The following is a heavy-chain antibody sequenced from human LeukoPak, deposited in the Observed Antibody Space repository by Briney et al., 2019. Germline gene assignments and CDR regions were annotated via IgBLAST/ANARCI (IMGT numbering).Heavy chain of an antibody. V-gene: IGHV3-30*04. CDR1: GFTFSSYA. D-gene: IGHD6-19*01. CDR2: ISYDGSNK. CDR3: ARDRKAIAVARLFDY. J-gene: IGHJ4*02. Sequence: GGSLRLSCAASGFTFSSYAMHWVRQAPGKGLEWVAVISYDGSNKYYADSVKGRFTISRDNSKNTLYLQMNSLRAEDTAVYYCARDRKAIAVARLFDYWGQGTLVTVSS.